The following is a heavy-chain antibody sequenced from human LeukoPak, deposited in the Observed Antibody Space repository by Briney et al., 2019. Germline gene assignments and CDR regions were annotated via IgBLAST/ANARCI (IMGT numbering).Heavy chain of an antibody. CDR3: AKDIRGWLQFHYFDY. CDR2: INSDGSST. Sequence: GGSLRLSCAASGFTFSSYWMHWVRQAPGKGLVWVSRINSDGSSTSYADSVKGRFTISRDNAKNTLYLQMNSLRAEDTALYYCAKDIRGWLQFHYFDYWGQGTLVTVSS. CDR1: GFTFSSYW. V-gene: IGHV3-74*01. D-gene: IGHD5-12*01. J-gene: IGHJ4*02.